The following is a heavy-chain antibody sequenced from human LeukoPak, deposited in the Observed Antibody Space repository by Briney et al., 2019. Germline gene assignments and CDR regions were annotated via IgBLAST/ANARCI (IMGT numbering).Heavy chain of an antibody. D-gene: IGHD1-7*01. Sequence: GGSLRLSCAVSGFSFRSYAMSWVRQAPGKGLLWVSGISGSGDSTYYADSVKGRFTISRDNSKNTLYLQMNSLRAEDTAVYYCARDSEWNYEPKYDFDIWGQGTMVTVSS. J-gene: IGHJ3*02. CDR3: ARDSEWNYEPKYDFDI. V-gene: IGHV3-23*01. CDR2: ISGSGDST. CDR1: GFSFRSYA.